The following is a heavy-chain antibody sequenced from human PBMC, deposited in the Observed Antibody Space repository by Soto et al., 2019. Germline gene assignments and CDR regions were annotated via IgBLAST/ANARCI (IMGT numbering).Heavy chain of an antibody. D-gene: IGHD4-17*01. CDR1: GFTFTVHD. V-gene: IGHV3-13*04. J-gene: IGHJ5*02. CDR2: IGTAGDT. CDR3: ARDYGDYQFDP. Sequence: EVQLMESGGGLVQPGGSLRLSCAASGFTFTVHDMHWVRQPIGKGLEWVSGIGTAGDTSYSGSVKGRFTMSRENAKNSLYLQMNSMGVGDTAVYYCARDYGDYQFDPWGQGTLVTVSS.